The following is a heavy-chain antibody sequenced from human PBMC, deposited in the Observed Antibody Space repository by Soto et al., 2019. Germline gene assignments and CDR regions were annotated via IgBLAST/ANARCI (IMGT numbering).Heavy chain of an antibody. CDR1: GGTFSSYT. CDR2: IIPILGIA. J-gene: IGHJ6*03. Sequence: QVQLVQSGAEVKKPGSSVKVSCKASGGTFSSYTISWVRQAPGQGLEWMGRIIPILGIANYAQKFQGRVTITADKSTSTDYMELISLRSEDTAVYYCSTNRASPNVLLTTVKYYMDVWCKGTTVTVSS. V-gene: IGHV1-69*02. D-gene: IGHD4-4*01. CDR3: STNRASPNVLLTTVKYYMDV.